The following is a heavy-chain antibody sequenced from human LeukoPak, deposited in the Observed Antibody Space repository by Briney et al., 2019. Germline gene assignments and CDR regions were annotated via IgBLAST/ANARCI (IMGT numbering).Heavy chain of an antibody. CDR1: GGSISSGDYY. Sequence: PSQTLSLTCTVSGGSISSGDYYWRWLRQPPGKGLEWFGYIYYSGSTYYNPSLKSRVTISVDTSKNQFSLKLSSVTAADTAVYYCARGLGGGYTYFDYWGQGTLVTVSS. D-gene: IGHD5-24*01. CDR3: ARGLGGGYTYFDY. CDR2: IYYSGST. V-gene: IGHV4-30-4*08. J-gene: IGHJ4*02.